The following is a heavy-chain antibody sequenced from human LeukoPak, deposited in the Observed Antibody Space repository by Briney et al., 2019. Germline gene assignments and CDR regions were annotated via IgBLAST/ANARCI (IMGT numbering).Heavy chain of an antibody. D-gene: IGHD3-3*01. V-gene: IGHV1-2*02. Sequence: ASVKVSCNASGYTFTGYYMHWVRQAPGQGLEWMGWINPNSGGTNYAQKFQGRVTMTRDTSISTAYMELSRLRSDDTAVYYCARTKPSTYYDFWSGYSVDYWGQGTLVTVSS. CDR3: ARTKPSTYYDFWSGYSVDY. J-gene: IGHJ4*02. CDR1: GYTFTGYY. CDR2: INPNSGGT.